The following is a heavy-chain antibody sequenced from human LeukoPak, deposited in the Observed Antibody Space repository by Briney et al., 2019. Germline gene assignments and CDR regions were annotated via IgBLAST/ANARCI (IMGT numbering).Heavy chain of an antibody. CDR2: IRNDGSDA. D-gene: IGHD3-22*01. Sequence: GGSLRLSCAASGFTFSETWMHWVRQVPGKGLVWVSRIRNDGSDARYAESVKGRFTISRDNAKNTLYLQMNSLRDEDTAVYYCAREGRGYNDAFDIWGQGTMVTVSS. CDR3: AREGRGYNDAFDI. J-gene: IGHJ3*02. V-gene: IGHV3-74*01. CDR1: GFTFSETW.